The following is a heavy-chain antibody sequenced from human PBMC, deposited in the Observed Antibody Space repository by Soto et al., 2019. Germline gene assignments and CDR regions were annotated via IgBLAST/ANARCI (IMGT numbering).Heavy chain of an antibody. CDR2: IYPGDSDT. CDR1: GDTFTAYW. Sequence: PGESLKIACKGSGDTFTAYWIGWVRQMPGKCLVWMEIIYPGDSDTRYSPSFQGQVTVSADKSISTAYLRWSSLKASDTAMEFCASGCCSGNPKDLFYVWRPGTMVTGS. D-gene: IGHD6-19*01. J-gene: IGHJ3*01. V-gene: IGHV5-51*01. CDR3: ASGCCSGNPKDLFYV.